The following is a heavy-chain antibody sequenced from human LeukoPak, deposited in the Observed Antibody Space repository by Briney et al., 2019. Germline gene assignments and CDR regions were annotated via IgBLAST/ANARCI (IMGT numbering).Heavy chain of an antibody. CDR3: AKGSKGSGTYYLDY. CDR1: GFTLSSYA. J-gene: IGHJ4*02. CDR2: IGGSGDNT. Sequence: GGSLRLSCEASGFTLSSYAMSWVRQAPGKGLEWVSSIGGSGDNTYYADSVRGRFTITRDNSKNTLYVQMNILSAEDTAVYYCAKGSKGSGTYYLDYWGQGTLVTVSS. D-gene: IGHD3-10*01. V-gene: IGHV3-23*01.